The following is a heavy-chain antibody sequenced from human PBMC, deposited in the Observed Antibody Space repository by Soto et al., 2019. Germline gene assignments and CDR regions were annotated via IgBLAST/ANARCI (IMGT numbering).Heavy chain of an antibody. J-gene: IGHJ6*02. CDR3: ARGSIAAPSAAGYGMDV. CDR1: GGSISSYY. V-gene: IGHV4-59*01. D-gene: IGHD6-6*01. CDR2: IYYSGST. Sequence: QVQLQESGPGLVKPSETLSLTCTVSGGSISSYYWSWIRQPPGKGLEWIGYIYYSGSTNYNPSLKSRVTISVDTSKNQFSLKLSSVTAADTAVYYCARGSIAAPSAAGYGMDVWGQGTTVTVSS.